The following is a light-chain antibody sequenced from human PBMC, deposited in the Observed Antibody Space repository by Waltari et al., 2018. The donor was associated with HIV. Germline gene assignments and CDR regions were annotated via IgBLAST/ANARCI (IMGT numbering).Light chain of an antibody. CDR2: GAS. CDR3: QQYSDWPPYT. V-gene: IGKV3-15*01. CDR1: HNINNY. J-gene: IGKJ2*01. Sequence: EVVMTQSPATLSVSPGGRATLSCRASHNINNYLAWYQHKPGQAPRLLISGASTRVFGVPARFTGTGSGTEFTLTISSLQSEDSAVYYCQQYSDWPPYTFGRGTKLEIE.